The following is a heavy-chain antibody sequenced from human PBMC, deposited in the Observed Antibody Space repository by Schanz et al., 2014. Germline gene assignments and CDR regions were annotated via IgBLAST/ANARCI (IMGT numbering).Heavy chain of an antibody. D-gene: IGHD2-15*01. V-gene: IGHV3-11*04. CDR2: ISSSGYTI. Sequence: QVHLVESGGGLVKPGGSLTLSCAASGFTFKDYYMSWIRLAPGRGLEGISYISSSGYTIYSADSVKGRFTVSRDNAKNSVFLQMNSLRVEDTAVYYCARDKGGLIPFDYWGQGTLVAVSS. CDR1: GFTFKDYY. J-gene: IGHJ4*02. CDR3: ARDKGGLIPFDY.